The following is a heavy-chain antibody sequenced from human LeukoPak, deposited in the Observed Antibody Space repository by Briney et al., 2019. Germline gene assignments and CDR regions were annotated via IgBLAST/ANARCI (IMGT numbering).Heavy chain of an antibody. D-gene: IGHD3-22*01. CDR2: INHSGST. J-gene: IGHJ4*02. Sequence: SETLSLTCAVYGGSFSGYYWSWIRQPPGKGLEWIGEINHSGSTNYNPSLKSRVTISVDTSKNQFSLKLSSVTAADTAVYYCASHYYDSSGYYYFDYWGQGTVVTVSS. CDR3: ASHYYDSSGYYYFDY. CDR1: GGSFSGYY. V-gene: IGHV4-34*01.